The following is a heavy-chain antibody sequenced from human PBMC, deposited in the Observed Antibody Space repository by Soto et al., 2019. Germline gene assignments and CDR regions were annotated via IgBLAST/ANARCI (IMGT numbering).Heavy chain of an antibody. CDR3: ATQAYCSGGSCYPDY. CDR2: IIPILGIA. V-gene: IGHV1-69*02. CDR1: GGTFSSYT. Sequence: QVPLVQSGAEVKKPGSSVKVSCKASGGTFSSYTISWVRQAPGQGLEWMGRIIPILGIANYAQKFQGRVTITADKSTSTACMELSSLRSEDTAVYYCATQAYCSGGSCYPDYWGQGTLVTVSS. J-gene: IGHJ4*02. D-gene: IGHD2-15*01.